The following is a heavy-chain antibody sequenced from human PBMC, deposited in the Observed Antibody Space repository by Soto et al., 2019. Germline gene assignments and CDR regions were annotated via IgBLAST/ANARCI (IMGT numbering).Heavy chain of an antibody. CDR3: ATGRSEVVPGAMDT. D-gene: IGHD2-2*01. Sequence: SETLSLTCVVSGYVITSGYYWGWIRKSAGKGLEWIGRIYPTGSTTYNPSLKSRLTMSVDTSKNQFSLRLTSMTAADTAVYYCATGRSEVVPGAMDTWGQGTLVTVSS. CDR2: IYPTGST. V-gene: IGHV4-4*07. CDR1: GYVITSGYY. J-gene: IGHJ5*02.